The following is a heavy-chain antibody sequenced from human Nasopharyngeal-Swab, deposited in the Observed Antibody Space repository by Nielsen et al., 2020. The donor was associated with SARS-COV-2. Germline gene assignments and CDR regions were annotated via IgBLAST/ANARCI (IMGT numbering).Heavy chain of an antibody. V-gene: IGHV3-7*01. CDR3: ARDRNGFIYYYYGMDV. CDR2: IKQDGSEK. CDR1: GFTFSSYW. Sequence: GESLKISCATSGFTFSSYWMSWVRQAPGKGLEWVANIKQDGSEKYYVDSVKGRLTISRDNAKNSLYLQMNSLRAEDTAVYYCARDRNGFIYYYYGMDVWGQGTTVTVSS. J-gene: IGHJ6*02. D-gene: IGHD3-3*01.